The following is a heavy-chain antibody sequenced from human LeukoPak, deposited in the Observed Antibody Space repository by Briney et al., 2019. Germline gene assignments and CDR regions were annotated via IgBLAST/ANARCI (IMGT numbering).Heavy chain of an antibody. CDR2: MRYDGSQI. V-gene: IGHV3-30*02. CDR1: GFRFKDLG. D-gene: IGHD3-10*01. J-gene: IGHJ4*02. Sequence: PGGSLRLSCVASGFRFKDLGMHWVRQAPGKGLEWVAFMRYDGSQILYTDSVKGRFIISRDNSKSTLHLQIDRLRVDDTAVYYCAKRLWFGDLLGGTFDYWGRGTLVTVSP. CDR3: AKRLWFGDLLGGTFDY.